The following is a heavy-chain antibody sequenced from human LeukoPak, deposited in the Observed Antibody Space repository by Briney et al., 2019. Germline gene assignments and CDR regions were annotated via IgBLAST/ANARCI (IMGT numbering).Heavy chain of an antibody. J-gene: IGHJ4*02. CDR2: ISSSSSDK. Sequence: PGGSLRLSCAASGFTFSSYRMNWVRQAPGKGLDWVSSISSSSSDKEYADSVKGRFTISRDNAKNSLYLQMNSRRAEDTGVYYCGGGGGGIDYWGQGTLVTVSS. V-gene: IGHV3-21*01. CDR1: GFTFSSYR. D-gene: IGHD3-16*01. CDR3: GGGGGGIDY.